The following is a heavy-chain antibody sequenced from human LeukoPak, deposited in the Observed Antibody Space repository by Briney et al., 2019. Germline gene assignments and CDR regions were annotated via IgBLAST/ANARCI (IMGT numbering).Heavy chain of an antibody. CDR1: GFAVSRNY. CDR3: ARDSDHYDEYFQY. J-gene: IGHJ1*01. Sequence: GGSLRLSCAASGFAVSRNYMSWVRQAPGKGLEWVSIIYSGGYILYADSVEGRFTISRDDSKNTVYLQMNSLRVEDTAVYYCARDSDHYDEYFQYWGQGTLVTVSS. V-gene: IGHV3-66*01. D-gene: IGHD3-22*01. CDR2: IYSGGYI.